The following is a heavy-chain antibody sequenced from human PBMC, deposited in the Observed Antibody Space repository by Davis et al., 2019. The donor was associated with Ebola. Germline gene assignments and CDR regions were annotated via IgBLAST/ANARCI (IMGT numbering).Heavy chain of an antibody. Sequence: SETLSLTCAAYGWSFSGYYWSWIRQPPGKGLEWIGEINHSGSTNYNPSLKSRVTISVDTYKNQFSLKLSSVTAANTAVYYCARVVGATTGWFDPWGQGTLVTVSS. J-gene: IGHJ5*02. CDR1: GWSFSGYY. CDR3: ARVVGATTGWFDP. CDR2: INHSGST. V-gene: IGHV4-34*01. D-gene: IGHD1-26*01.